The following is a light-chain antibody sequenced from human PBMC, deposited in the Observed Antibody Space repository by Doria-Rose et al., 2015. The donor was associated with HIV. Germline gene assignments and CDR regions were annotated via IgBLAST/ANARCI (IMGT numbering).Light chain of an antibody. V-gene: IGKV3-20*01. Sequence: QSPGTLSLSPGERATLSCRASQSFSSTYLAWYQQTPGQAPSLLIYDGSTRATGIPDRFSASGSGTDFTLTTSRLEPEDFALYYCHQYGTSWTFGQGTKVEI. CDR2: DGS. J-gene: IGKJ1*01. CDR3: HQYGTSWT. CDR1: QSFSSTY.